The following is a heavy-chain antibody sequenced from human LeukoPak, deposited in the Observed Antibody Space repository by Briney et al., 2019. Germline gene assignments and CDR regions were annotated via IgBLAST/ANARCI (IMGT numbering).Heavy chain of an antibody. J-gene: IGHJ4*02. CDR2: ITGSGGST. CDR1: GFTLNNFA. V-gene: IGHV3-23*01. Sequence: GGSLRLSCAASGFTLNNFAMSWVRLAPGKGLEWVSSITGSGGSTYYADSVKGRFTISRDNSKNTLYVQMNSLRAEDTAVYYCAKTGQFDYWGQGTLVTASS. CDR3: AKTGQFDY.